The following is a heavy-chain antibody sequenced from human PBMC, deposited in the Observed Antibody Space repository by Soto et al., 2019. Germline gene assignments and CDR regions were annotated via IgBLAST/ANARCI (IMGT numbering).Heavy chain of an antibody. J-gene: IGHJ4*02. CDR2: ISGSGGST. D-gene: IGHD6-19*01. Sequence: EVQLLESGGGLVQPGGSLRLSCAASGFTFSSYAMSWVRQAPGKGLEWVSAISGSGGSTYYADSVKGRFTISRDNSKNTLYLQMNSLRAEDTAVYYCAKSAVRFQWLVLADFDYWGQGTLFTVSS. V-gene: IGHV3-23*01. CDR3: AKSAVRFQWLVLADFDY. CDR1: GFTFSSYA.